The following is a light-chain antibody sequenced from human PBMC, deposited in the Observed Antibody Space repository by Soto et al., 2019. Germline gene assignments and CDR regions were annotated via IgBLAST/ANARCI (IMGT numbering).Light chain of an antibody. CDR3: QSYDSSLSGSWV. CDR1: SSNIGAGYD. V-gene: IGLV1-40*01. Sequence: QSVLTQPPSVSGAPGQRVTISCTGSSSNIGAGYDVHWYQQLPGTAPKLLIYGNSNRPSGVPDRFSGSKSGTSASLAITGLRAEDEADYYCQSYDSSLSGSWVFGGGTKVTVL. J-gene: IGLJ3*02. CDR2: GNS.